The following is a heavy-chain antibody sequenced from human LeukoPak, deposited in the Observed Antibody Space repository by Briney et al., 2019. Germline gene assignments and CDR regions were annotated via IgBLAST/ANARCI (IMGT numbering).Heavy chain of an antibody. Sequence: SETLSLTCTASGGSISSYYWSWIRRPAGKGLEWIGRIYTSGSTNYNPSLKCRVTMSVDTSKNQFSLKLSSVTAADTAVYYCARGTYSSSWGMDVWGQGTTVTVSS. D-gene: IGHD6-13*01. CDR3: ARGTYSSSWGMDV. J-gene: IGHJ6*02. CDR1: GGSISSYY. CDR2: IYTSGST. V-gene: IGHV4-4*07.